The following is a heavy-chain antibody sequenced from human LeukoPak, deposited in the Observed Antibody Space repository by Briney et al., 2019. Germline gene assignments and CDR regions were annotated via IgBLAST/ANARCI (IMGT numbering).Heavy chain of an antibody. CDR2: IYYSGST. CDR3: ARHIPAFYGGNSPHYFDY. J-gene: IGHJ4*02. V-gene: IGHV4-39*01. CDR1: GGSLSPYY. Sequence: PSETLSLTCSVSGGSLSPYYWSWIRQPPGKGLEWIGSIYYSGSTYYNPSLKSRVTISVDTSKNQFSLKLSSVTASDTAVFYCARHIPAFYGGNSPHYFDYWGQGTLVTVSS. D-gene: IGHD4-23*01.